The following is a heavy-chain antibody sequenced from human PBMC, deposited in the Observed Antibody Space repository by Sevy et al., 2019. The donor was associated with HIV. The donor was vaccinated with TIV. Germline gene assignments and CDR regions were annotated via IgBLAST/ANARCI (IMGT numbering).Heavy chain of an antibody. CDR2: LRSDVYGGTI. CDR1: GFTFGDYC. D-gene: IGHD6-13*01. V-gene: IGHV3-49*04. J-gene: IGHJ4*02. CDR3: TRWKAAQSIFDY. Sequence: GGSLRLSCTASGFTFGDYCMSWVRQAPGKGLEWVAFLRSDVYGGTIDNAASVRGRFVGSRDDSKTIAYLQMNDLKTADTGVYYCTRWKAAQSIFDYWGQGALVTVSS.